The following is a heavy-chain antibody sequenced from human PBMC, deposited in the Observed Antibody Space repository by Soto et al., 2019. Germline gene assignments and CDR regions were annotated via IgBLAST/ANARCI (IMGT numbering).Heavy chain of an antibody. Sequence: QVPLVQSGAEVKKPGSSVKVSCKASGGTFSSYAISWVRQAPGQGLEWMGGIIPIFGTANYAQKFQGRVTITADESTSTAYMELSSLRSDDTAVYYCARERDGYNPGNFDYWGQGTLVTVSS. J-gene: IGHJ4*02. CDR2: IIPIFGTA. V-gene: IGHV1-69*12. D-gene: IGHD5-12*01. CDR3: ARERDGYNPGNFDY. CDR1: GGTFSSYA.